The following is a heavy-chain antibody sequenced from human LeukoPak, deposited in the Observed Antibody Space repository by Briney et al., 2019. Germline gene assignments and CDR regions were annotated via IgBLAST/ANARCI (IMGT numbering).Heavy chain of an antibody. CDR2: ISSTSTYI. CDR1: GFNFNTFT. J-gene: IGHJ4*02. Sequence: PGGSLRLSCVASGFNFNTFTMNWVRQAPGKGLEWVSSISSTSTYIYYADSVKGRFTISRDNAKNSLYLQMNSLRAEDTAVYYCAKGVVPAAIDDYWGQGTLVTVSS. CDR3: AKGVVPAAIDDY. D-gene: IGHD2-2*02. V-gene: IGHV3-21*01.